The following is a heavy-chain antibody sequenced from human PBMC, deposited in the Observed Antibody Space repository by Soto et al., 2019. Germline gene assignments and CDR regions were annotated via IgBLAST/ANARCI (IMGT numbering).Heavy chain of an antibody. CDR1: GGSISSADYY. D-gene: IGHD3-3*01. J-gene: IGHJ4*02. V-gene: IGHV4-30-4*01. Sequence: PSQTLPLTCTVSGGSISSADYYWSWIRQPPGKGLEWIGYIFHSGSTFHNPSLKSRVTISVDTSKNQFSLKLSSVTAADTAVYYCARGLNYDFWKDESDGCYFDYWGQGALVTVSS. CDR2: IFHSGST. CDR3: ARGLNYDFWKDESDGCYFDY.